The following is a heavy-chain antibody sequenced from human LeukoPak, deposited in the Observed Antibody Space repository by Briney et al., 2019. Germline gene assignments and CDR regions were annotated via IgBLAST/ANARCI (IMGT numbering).Heavy chain of an antibody. D-gene: IGHD4-11*01. V-gene: IGHV4-59*08. CDR2: IYYSGST. Sequence: SSETLSLTCTVSGGSISSYYWSWIRQPPGKGLEWIGYIYYSGSTNYNPSLKSRVTISVDTSKNQFSLKLSSVTAADTAVYYCARYSNYDYFDYWGQGTLVTASS. J-gene: IGHJ4*02. CDR1: GGSISSYY. CDR3: ARYSNYDYFDY.